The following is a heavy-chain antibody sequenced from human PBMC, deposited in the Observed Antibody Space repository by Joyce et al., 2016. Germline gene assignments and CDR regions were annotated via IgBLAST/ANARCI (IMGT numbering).Heavy chain of an antibody. CDR3: ARLSCRELFPDY. D-gene: IGHD3-10*01. V-gene: IGHV4-30-4*01. CDR2: SYYSGST. CDR1: GGSTSNDNYY. Sequence: QVQLQESGPGLVKPSQTLSLTCTVSGGSTSNDNYYWSWIRQPPGKGLEWIGHSYYSGSTNYNASHKGRCSISIDTSENQCSLKLNSVTAADTAVYYCARLSCRELFPDYWGQGTLLTVSS. J-gene: IGHJ4*02.